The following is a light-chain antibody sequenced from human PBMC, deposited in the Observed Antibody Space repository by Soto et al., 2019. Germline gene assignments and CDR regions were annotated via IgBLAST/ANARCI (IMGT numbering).Light chain of an antibody. V-gene: IGKV3-15*01. CDR1: QSVSTN. CDR2: GAS. Sequence: EIVLTQSPGTLSLSPGERATLSRRASQSVSTNLAWYLKKPGQAPRLLIYGASTRATGIPARFSGSGSGTEFTLTISSLQSEDFAVYYCHQYNNWPLTFGGGTKVDIK. CDR3: HQYNNWPLT. J-gene: IGKJ4*01.